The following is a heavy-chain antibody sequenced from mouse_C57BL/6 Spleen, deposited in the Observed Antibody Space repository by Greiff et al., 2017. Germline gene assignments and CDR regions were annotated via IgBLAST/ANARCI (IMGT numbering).Heavy chain of an antibody. CDR1: GYSFTDYN. J-gene: IGHJ2*01. CDR3: ARGYSNPFYIDY. V-gene: IGHV1-39*01. CDR2: INPNYGTT. D-gene: IGHD2-5*01. Sequence: VHVKQSGPELVKPGASVKISCKASGYSFTDYNMNWVKQSNGKSLEWIGVINPNYGTTSYNQKFKGKATLTVDQSSSTAYMQLNSLTSEDSAVYYCARGYSNPFYIDYWGQGTTLTVSS.